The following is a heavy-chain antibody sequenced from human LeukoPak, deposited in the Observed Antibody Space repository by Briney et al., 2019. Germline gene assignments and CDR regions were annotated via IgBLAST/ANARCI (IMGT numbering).Heavy chain of an antibody. V-gene: IGHV4-59*08. D-gene: IGHD2-21*01. CDR3: ARQMGLGENFDY. J-gene: IGHJ4*02. CDR2: IYYSGST. Sequence: SETLSLTCTVSGGSISSYYWSWIRQPPGKGLEWIGYIYYSGSTNYNPSLKSRVTISVDTSKNQFSLKLSSVTAADTAVYYCARQMGLGENFDYWGQGTLVTVSS. CDR1: GGSISSYY.